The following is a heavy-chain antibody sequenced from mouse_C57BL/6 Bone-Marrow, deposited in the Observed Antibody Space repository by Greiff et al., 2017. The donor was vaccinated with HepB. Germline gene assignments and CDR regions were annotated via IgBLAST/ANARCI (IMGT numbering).Heavy chain of an antibody. CDR1: GFSLTSYG. Sequence: VHLVESGPGLVQPSQSLSITCTVSGFSLTSYGVHWVRQSPGKGLEWLGVIWSGGSTDYNAAFISRLSISKDNSKSQVFFKMNSLQADDTAIYYCANPSYSKYYAMDYWGQGTSVTVSS. V-gene: IGHV2-2*01. CDR2: IWSGGST. D-gene: IGHD2-5*01. CDR3: ANPSYSKYYAMDY. J-gene: IGHJ4*01.